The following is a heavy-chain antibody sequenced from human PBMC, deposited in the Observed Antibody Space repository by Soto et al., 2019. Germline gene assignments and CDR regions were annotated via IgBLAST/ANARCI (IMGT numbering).Heavy chain of an antibody. Sequence: PGGSLRLSCAASGFIFSTYSMNWVRQAPGKGLEWVSSISSSSSRDYIYYADSVKGRFSISRDNAKNSLFLQMNSLRAEDTAVYYCARQGTSTKYYTMDVWGQGTTVTVSS. J-gene: IGHJ6*02. V-gene: IGHV3-21*01. CDR2: ISSSSSRDYI. D-gene: IGHD2-2*01. CDR1: GFIFSTYS. CDR3: ARQGTSTKYYTMDV.